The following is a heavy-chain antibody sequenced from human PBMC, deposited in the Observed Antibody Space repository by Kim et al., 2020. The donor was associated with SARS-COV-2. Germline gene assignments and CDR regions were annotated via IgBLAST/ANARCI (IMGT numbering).Heavy chain of an antibody. Sequence: VKGRFTISRDNSKNTLYLQMNSLRAEDTAVYYCAKSRPGGSGRSLDAFDIWGQGTMVTVSS. CDR3: AKSRPGGSGRSLDAFDI. J-gene: IGHJ3*02. V-gene: IGHV3-23*01. D-gene: IGHD3-10*01.